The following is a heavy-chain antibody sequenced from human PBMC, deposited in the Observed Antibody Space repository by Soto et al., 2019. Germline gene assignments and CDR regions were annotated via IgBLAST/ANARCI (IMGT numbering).Heavy chain of an antibody. CDR3: AVGGDYVWGSYRSPLEP. Sequence: QVQLVQSGAEVKKPGASVKVSCKASGYTFTSYGISSVRQAPGQGLEWMGWISAYNGNTNYAQKLQGRVTMTTDTAPSTAYMALRSLRSDDTAVYYCAVGGDYVWGSYRSPLEPWGQGTLVTVSS. CDR1: GYTFTSYG. J-gene: IGHJ5*02. CDR2: ISAYNGNT. V-gene: IGHV1-18*01. D-gene: IGHD3-16*02.